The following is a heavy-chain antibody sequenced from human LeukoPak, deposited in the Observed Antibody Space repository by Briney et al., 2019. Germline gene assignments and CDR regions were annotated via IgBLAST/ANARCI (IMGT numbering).Heavy chain of an antibody. CDR1: GFSFFSYS. V-gene: IGHV3-48*01. Sequence: PGGSLRLSCAASGFSFFSYSMNWVRQAPGKGLEWVSYISTSTIYYADSVKGRFTVSRDNSKNTLSLQMNSLNADDTAVYYCAKHVRTSVWFFDSWGQGTLVTVSS. CDR2: ISTSTI. J-gene: IGHJ4*02. D-gene: IGHD6-19*01. CDR3: AKHVRTSVWFFDS.